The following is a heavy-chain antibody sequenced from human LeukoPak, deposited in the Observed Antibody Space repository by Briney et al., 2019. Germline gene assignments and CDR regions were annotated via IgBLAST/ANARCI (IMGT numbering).Heavy chain of an antibody. CDR1: GFAVTSHH. Sequence: GGSLRLSCAASGFAVTSHHMTWVRQASGKGLEWISIIYSGGSTYYAAPVKGRFTISRDNSKNTLYLQMNSLRAEDTAVFYCARSSTTPTKWYYFDYWGQGALVTVSS. D-gene: IGHD4-17*01. V-gene: IGHV3-66*01. CDR2: IYSGGST. J-gene: IGHJ4*02. CDR3: ARSSTTPTKWYYFDY.